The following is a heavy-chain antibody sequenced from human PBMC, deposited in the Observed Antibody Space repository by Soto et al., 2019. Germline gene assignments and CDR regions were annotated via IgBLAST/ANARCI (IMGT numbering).Heavy chain of an antibody. CDR3: ARVDILTVYGCMDV. Sequence: SETLSLTCNVSGGSIYTYYWNWIRQSPGKGLEWIGYISDGGSTNYNPSLKSRVTISVDTSKNLFSLKLSSVTAADTAVYYCARVDILTVYGCMDVWGQGTTVTVSS. J-gene: IGHJ6*02. CDR2: ISDGGST. CDR1: GGSIYTYY. V-gene: IGHV4-59*08. D-gene: IGHD3-9*01.